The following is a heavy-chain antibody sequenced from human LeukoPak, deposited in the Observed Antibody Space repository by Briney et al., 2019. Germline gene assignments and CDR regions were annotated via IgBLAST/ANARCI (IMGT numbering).Heavy chain of an antibody. V-gene: IGHV3-64*01. CDR2: ISRNGGRT. Sequence: GGSLRLSCAASGFTFSSYGMHWVRQAPGKGLEYVSSISRNGGRTYYANYVKGRFAISRDDSMNTLYLQMGSLRTEDIAVYYCARGSIYRPLDYWGQGTLVTVSS. CDR3: ARGSIYRPLDY. J-gene: IGHJ4*02. D-gene: IGHD3-3*02. CDR1: GFTFSSYG.